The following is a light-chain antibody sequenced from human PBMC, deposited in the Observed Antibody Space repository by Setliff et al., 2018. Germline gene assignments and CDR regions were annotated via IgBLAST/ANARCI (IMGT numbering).Light chain of an antibody. CDR2: EVN. CDR1: SSDVGGYNY. Sequence: QSALTQPPSASGSPGQSVTISCTGTSSDVGGYNYVSWYQQQPGKAPKLMVYEVNKRPSGVPDRFSGSKSGNTASLTVSGLQAEDEADYYCSSYAGSNIWGYVFGTG. J-gene: IGLJ1*01. CDR3: SSYAGSNIWGYV. V-gene: IGLV2-8*01.